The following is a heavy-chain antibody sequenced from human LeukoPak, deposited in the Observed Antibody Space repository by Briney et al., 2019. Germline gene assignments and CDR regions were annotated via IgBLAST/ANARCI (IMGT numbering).Heavy chain of an antibody. CDR3: ARGRAEGYWYFDL. Sequence: PSETLSLTCTLSGGSISTYYWSWIRQPPGKGLEWIGYIYHSGSTNYNPSLKSRVTISVDTSKNQFSLKLSSVTAADTAVYYCARGRAEGYWYFDLWGRGTLVTVSS. CDR1: GGSISTYY. J-gene: IGHJ2*01. CDR2: IYHSGST. V-gene: IGHV4-59*12. D-gene: IGHD3-10*01.